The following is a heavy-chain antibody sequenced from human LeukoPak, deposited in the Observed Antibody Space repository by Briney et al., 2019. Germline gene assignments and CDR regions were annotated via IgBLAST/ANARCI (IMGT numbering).Heavy chain of an antibody. J-gene: IGHJ4*02. CDR1: GFTFTSYA. D-gene: IGHD6-19*01. Sequence: QPGGSLRLSCAAAGFTFTSYAMSWVRQAPGEGLEWVSGISGSGGYTNYADSVKGRFTISRDNSKNTLYLQMNSLRAEDTAVYYCAKDDSGYSSAWYYFDYWGQGTLVTVSS. V-gene: IGHV3-23*01. CDR3: AKDDSGYSSAWYYFDY. CDR2: ISGSGGYT.